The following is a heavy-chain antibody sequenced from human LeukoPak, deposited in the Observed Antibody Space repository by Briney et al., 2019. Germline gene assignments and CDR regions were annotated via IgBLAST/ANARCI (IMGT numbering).Heavy chain of an antibody. CDR2: FDPEAGKT. D-gene: IGHD3-16*02. CDR1: GYSLNELS. J-gene: IGHJ3*02. Sequence: ASVKVSCKVSGYSLNELSMHWVRQAPGKGLEWMGGFDPEAGKTVYAEKLDGRLTVTDDTTTDTAYMQLSSLRLEDTAVYYCARDKPITFGGVIVVYAFDIWGQGTMVTVSS. CDR3: ARDKPITFGGVIVVYAFDI. V-gene: IGHV1-24*01.